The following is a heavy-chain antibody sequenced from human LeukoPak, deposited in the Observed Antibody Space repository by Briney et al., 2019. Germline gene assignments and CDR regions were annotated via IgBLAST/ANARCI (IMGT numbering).Heavy chain of an antibody. CDR1: GFTFSSYA. CDR3: AKAGYRDGCNSCDDY. CDR2: ISGSGGST. Sequence: GGSLRLSCAASGFTFSSYAMSWVRQAPGKGLEWVSAISGSGGSTYYADSVKGRFTISRDNSKNTLYLQMNSLRAEDTAVYYCAKAGYRDGCNSCDDYWGQGTLVTVSS. J-gene: IGHJ4*02. V-gene: IGHV3-23*01. D-gene: IGHD5-24*01.